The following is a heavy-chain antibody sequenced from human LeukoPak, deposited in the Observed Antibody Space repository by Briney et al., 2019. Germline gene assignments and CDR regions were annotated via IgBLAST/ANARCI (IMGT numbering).Heavy chain of an antibody. CDR3: AKGGVPAAQTD. D-gene: IGHD2-2*01. Sequence: ASVKVSCKASGGTFSSYAISWVRQAPGQGLEWMGRIIPILGIANYAQKFQGRVTITADKSTSTAYMELSSLRSEDTAVYYCAKGGVPAAQTDWGQGTLVTVSS. V-gene: IGHV1-69*04. CDR1: GGTFSSYA. J-gene: IGHJ4*02. CDR2: IIPILGIA.